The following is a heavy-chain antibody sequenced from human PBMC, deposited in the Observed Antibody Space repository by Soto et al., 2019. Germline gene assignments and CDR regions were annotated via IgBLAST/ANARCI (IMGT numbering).Heavy chain of an antibody. CDR3: ARGGSYSSSWSRVYNWFDP. Sequence: PSETLSLTCTVSGGSVSSGIYYWSWIRQPPGKGLEWIGYIYYSGSTNYNPSLKSRVTISVDTSKNQFSLKLSSVTAADTAVYYCARGGSYSSSWSRVYNWFDPWGQGTLVTVSS. CDR2: IYYSGST. CDR1: GGSVSSGIYY. D-gene: IGHD6-13*01. J-gene: IGHJ5*02. V-gene: IGHV4-61*01.